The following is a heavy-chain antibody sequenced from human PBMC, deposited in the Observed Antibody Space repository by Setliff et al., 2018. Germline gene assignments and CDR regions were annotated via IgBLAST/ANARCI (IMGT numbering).Heavy chain of an antibody. CDR2: IGGRGIST. CDR3: VRDLHWGFDY. D-gene: IGHD7-27*01. V-gene: IGHV3-11*04. Sequence: PGGSLRLSCAASGFTFSYAWMSWVRQAPGTGLEWVSGIGGRGISTYYADSVKGRFTISRDNVKNSLFLQMNSLRAEDTAVYYCVRDLHWGFDYWGLGTLVTVSS. J-gene: IGHJ4*02. CDR1: GFTFSYAW.